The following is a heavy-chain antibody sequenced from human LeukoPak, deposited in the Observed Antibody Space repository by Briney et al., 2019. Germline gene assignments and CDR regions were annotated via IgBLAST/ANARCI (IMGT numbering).Heavy chain of an antibody. CDR3: ARDVYCTSASCRRAFDS. D-gene: IGHD2-2*01. CDR2: ISGSGYDT. CDR1: GFTFSSKP. V-gene: IGHV3-23*01. Sequence: PGGSLRLSCPVSGFTFSSKPINGVGQAPGTGLQWVSAISGSGYDTYYADSVKGRFTISRDNSKSTLYLQMDSLRAEDTAVYSCARDVYCTSASCRRAFDSWGQGTLVTVSS. J-gene: IGHJ4*02.